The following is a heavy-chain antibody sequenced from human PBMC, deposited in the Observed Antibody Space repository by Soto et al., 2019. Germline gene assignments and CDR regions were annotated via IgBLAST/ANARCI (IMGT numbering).Heavy chain of an antibody. CDR1: GGSISSSSYY. CDR2: IYYSGST. J-gene: IGHJ3*02. D-gene: IGHD2-15*01. CDR3: ARDLPPRRGPPPDYSAVRYAFDI. V-gene: IGHV4-39*02. Sequence: PSETLSLTCTVSGGSISSSSYYWGWIRQPPGKGLEWIGSIYYSGSTYYNPSLKSRVTISVDTSKNQFSLKLSSGTAADTAVYYCARDLPPRRGPPPDYSAVRYAFDICGQGTMVTVSS.